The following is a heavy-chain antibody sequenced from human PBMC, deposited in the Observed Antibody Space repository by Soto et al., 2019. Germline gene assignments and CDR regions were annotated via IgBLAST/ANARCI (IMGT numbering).Heavy chain of an antibody. V-gene: IGHV3-30*18. CDR1: GFTFSSYG. J-gene: IGHJ5*02. Sequence: GGSLRLSCAASGFTFSSYGMHWVRQAPGKGLEWVAVISYDGSNKYYADYVKGRFTISRDNSKNTLYLQMNSLRAEDTAVYYCAKAPRYCSGGSCYRFDPWGQGTLVTVSS. CDR3: AKAPRYCSGGSCYRFDP. D-gene: IGHD2-15*01. CDR2: ISYDGSNK.